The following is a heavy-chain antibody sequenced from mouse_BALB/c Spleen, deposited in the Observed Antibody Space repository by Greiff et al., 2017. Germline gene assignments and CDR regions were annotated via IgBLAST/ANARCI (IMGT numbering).Heavy chain of an antibody. CDR3: ARYGYDVYFDV. Sequence: QVQLKESGAELARPGASVKLSCKASGYTFTSYWMQWVKQRPGQGLEWIGAIYPGDGDTRYTQKFKGKATLTADKSSSTAYMQLSSLASEDSAVYYCARYGYDVYFDVWGAGTTVTVSS. CDR2: IYPGDGDT. D-gene: IGHD2-2*01. V-gene: IGHV1-87*01. J-gene: IGHJ1*01. CDR1: GYTFTSYW.